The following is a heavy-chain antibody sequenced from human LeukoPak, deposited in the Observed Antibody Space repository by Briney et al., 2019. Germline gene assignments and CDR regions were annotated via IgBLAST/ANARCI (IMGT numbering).Heavy chain of an antibody. V-gene: IGHV4-39*07. CDR2: IYYSGST. CDR1: GGSISSSSYY. Sequence: TSETLSLTCTVSGGSISSSSYYWGWTRQPPGKGLEWIGSIYYSGSTYYNPSLTSRVTISVDTSKNQFSLKLSSVTAADTAVYYCATSRDYYDSSGYYAFDYWGQGTLVTVSS. D-gene: IGHD3-22*01. CDR3: ATSRDYYDSSGYYAFDY. J-gene: IGHJ4*02.